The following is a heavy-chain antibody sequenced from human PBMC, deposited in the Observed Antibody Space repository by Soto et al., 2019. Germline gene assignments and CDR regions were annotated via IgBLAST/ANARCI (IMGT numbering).Heavy chain of an antibody. CDR1: GGSISSSSYY. D-gene: IGHD3-16*02. CDR2: IYYSGST. Sequence: SETLSLTCTVSGGSISSSSYYWGWIRQPPGKGLEWIGSIYYSGSTYYNPSLKSRVTISVDTSKNQFSLKLSSVTAADTAVYYCAREGETFGGVIVNDAFDIWGQGTMVTVSS. CDR3: AREGETFGGVIVNDAFDI. J-gene: IGHJ3*02. V-gene: IGHV4-39*02.